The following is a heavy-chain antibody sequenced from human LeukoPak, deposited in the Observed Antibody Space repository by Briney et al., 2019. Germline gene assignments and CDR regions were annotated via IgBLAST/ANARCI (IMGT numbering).Heavy chain of an antibody. CDR2: IKQDGSAN. CDR3: ASDRQIAY. CDR1: GFTFSNYW. V-gene: IGHV3-7*01. Sequence: GGSLRLSCAASGFTFSNYWLTWVRQAPGQGLEWVANIKQDGSANHYVDYVKGRFTISRDNAKNSLYLQMNSLRAEDTAVYYCASDRQIAYWGQGTLVTVSS. J-gene: IGHJ4*02.